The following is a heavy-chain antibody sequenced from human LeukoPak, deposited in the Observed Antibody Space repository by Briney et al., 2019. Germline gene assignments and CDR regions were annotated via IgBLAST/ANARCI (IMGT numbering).Heavy chain of an antibody. Sequence: GGSLRLSCAASGFTFSRYAMSWVRQAPGKGLEWVSTISDSGAITYYADSVKGRFTVSRDNSKNTLYLQMNSLRAEDTAVHYCAKETRGSYSDYWGQGTLVTVSS. V-gene: IGHV3-23*01. J-gene: IGHJ4*02. D-gene: IGHD5-12*01. CDR2: ISDSGAIT. CDR1: GFTFSRYA. CDR3: AKETRGSYSDY.